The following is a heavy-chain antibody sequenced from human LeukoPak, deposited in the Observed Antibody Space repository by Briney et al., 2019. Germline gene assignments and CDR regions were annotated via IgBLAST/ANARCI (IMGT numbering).Heavy chain of an antibody. Sequence: GGSLRLSCAASGFTVGSNYMSWVCQAPGKGLEWVSVIYSGGSTYYADSVKGRFTISRDNSKNTLYLQMNSLRAEDTAVYYCAREGYYYYYGMDVWGQGTTVTVSS. CDR2: IYSGGST. CDR3: AREGYYYYYGMDV. CDR1: GFTVGSNY. V-gene: IGHV3-53*01. J-gene: IGHJ6*02.